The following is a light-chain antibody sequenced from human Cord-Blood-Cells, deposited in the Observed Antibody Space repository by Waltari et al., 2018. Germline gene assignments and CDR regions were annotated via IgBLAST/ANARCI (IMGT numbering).Light chain of an antibody. Sequence: ETTVTHSPAFMTATPGDKVITSCKTSQDIDDHMNWYQQKPGEAAIFLIQEATTLVPGSPPRLSGSGYGTDFTLTINNIESEDSAYYFCLQHYNFPWTFGQGTKVEIK. CDR2: EAT. V-gene: IGKV5-2*01. J-gene: IGKJ1*01. CDR1: QDIDDH. CDR3: LQHYNFPWT.